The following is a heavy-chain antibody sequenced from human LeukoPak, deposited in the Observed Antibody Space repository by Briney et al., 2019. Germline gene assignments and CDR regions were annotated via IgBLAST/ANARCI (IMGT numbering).Heavy chain of an antibody. Sequence: PSETLSLTCTVSGGSIRSSSYYWGWIRQPPGKGLEWIGSIYYSGSTYYNPSLKSRVTISVDTSKNQFSLKLSSVTAADTAVYYCASPYGGNSGAFDIWGQGTMVTVSS. V-gene: IGHV4-39*01. CDR2: IYYSGST. CDR3: ASPYGGNSGAFDI. J-gene: IGHJ3*02. D-gene: IGHD2-21*02. CDR1: GGSIRSSSYY.